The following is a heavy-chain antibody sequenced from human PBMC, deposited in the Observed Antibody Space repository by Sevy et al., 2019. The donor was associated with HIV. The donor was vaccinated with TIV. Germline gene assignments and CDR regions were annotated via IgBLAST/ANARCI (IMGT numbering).Heavy chain of an antibody. CDR2: IYYSGST. Sequence: SETLSLTCTVSGGSISSGGYYWSWIRQHPGKGLEWIGYIYYSGSTYYNPSLKSRVTISVETSKKQFSLKLTLMTAADTAVYYCARTDSSGYYSGVDAFDIWGQGTMVTVSS. J-gene: IGHJ3*02. V-gene: IGHV4-31*03. CDR1: GGSISSGGYY. D-gene: IGHD3-22*01. CDR3: ARTDSSGYYSGVDAFDI.